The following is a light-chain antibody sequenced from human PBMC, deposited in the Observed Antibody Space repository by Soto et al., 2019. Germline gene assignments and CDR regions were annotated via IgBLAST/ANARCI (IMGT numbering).Light chain of an antibody. CDR2: EVS. CDR3: SSYTSSSTFVV. CDR1: SSDVGSYNR. V-gene: IGLV2-18*02. J-gene: IGLJ2*01. Sequence: QSALTQPPSVSGSPGQSVTISCTGTSSDVGSYNRVSWYQQPPGTAPKLMIYEVSNRPSGVPDRFSGSKSGNTASLTISGLQAEDEADYYCSSYTSSSTFVVFGGWTKVTLL.